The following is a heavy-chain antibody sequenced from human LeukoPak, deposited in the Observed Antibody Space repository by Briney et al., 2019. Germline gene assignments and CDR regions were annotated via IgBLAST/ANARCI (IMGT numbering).Heavy chain of an antibody. Sequence: PGGSLRLSCAASGFTFSSYAMHWVRQAPGKGLEWVAVISYDGSNKYYADSVKGRFTISRDNSKNTLYLQMNSLRAEDTAVYYCAREDIVVVPAAVADAFDIWGQGTMVTVSS. V-gene: IGHV3-30-3*01. J-gene: IGHJ3*02. D-gene: IGHD2-2*01. CDR3: AREDIVVVPAAVADAFDI. CDR2: ISYDGSNK. CDR1: GFTFSSYA.